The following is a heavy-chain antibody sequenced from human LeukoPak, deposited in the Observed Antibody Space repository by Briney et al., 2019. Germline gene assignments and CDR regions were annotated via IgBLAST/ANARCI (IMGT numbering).Heavy chain of an antibody. CDR3: ARDAIVPSDFDY. D-gene: IGHD2-2*01. Sequence: SETLSLTCTVSGGSISSSSYYWGWIRQPPGKGLEWIGSIYYSGSTYYNPSLKSRVTISVDTSKNQFSLKLSSVTAADTAVYYCARDAIVPSDFDYWGQGTLVTVSS. CDR2: IYYSGST. CDR1: GGSISSSSYY. V-gene: IGHV4-39*07. J-gene: IGHJ4*02.